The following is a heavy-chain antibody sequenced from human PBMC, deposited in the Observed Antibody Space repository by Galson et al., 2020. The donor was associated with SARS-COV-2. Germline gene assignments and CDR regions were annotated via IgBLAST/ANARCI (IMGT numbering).Heavy chain of an antibody. CDR1: DYSITTGYS. CDR3: ARDEASDYTAAHAFDI. Sequence: SETLSLTCAVSDYSITTGYSWVWIRQAPGQGLEWIGNIYHSGSAIYTPSLKSRVTILLDSSRNQFSLKLNYVTAADTAVYYCARDEASDYTAAHAFDIWGRGTVVTVSS. V-gene: IGHV4-38-2*02. J-gene: IGHJ3*02. CDR2: IYHSGSA. D-gene: IGHD3-3*01.